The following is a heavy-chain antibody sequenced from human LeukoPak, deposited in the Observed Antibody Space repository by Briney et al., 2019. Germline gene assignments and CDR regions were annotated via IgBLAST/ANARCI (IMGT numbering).Heavy chain of an antibody. CDR3: ASENSAITILTFGVPGWFAP. J-gene: IGHJ5*02. CDR2: IIPIFGTA. Sequence: SVKVSCKASGGTFSSYAISWVRQAPGQGREWMGGIIPIFGTANYAQKFQGRVTIPADESTSTAYMELSSLRSEDTAVYYCASENSAITILTFGVPGWFAPWGQGTLVTVSS. CDR1: GGTFSSYA. V-gene: IGHV1-69*13. D-gene: IGHD3-3*01.